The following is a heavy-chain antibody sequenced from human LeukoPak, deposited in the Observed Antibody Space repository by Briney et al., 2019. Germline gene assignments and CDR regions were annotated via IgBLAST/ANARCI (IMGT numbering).Heavy chain of an antibody. CDR2: IYYSGST. Sequence: PSETLSLTCTVSGGSISSSSYYWGWIRQPPGKGLEWIGSIYYSGSTYYNPSLKSRVTISVDTSKNQFSLKLSSVTAADTAVYYCARESRVYDSSGYYLNWGQGTLVTVSS. CDR1: GGSISSSSYY. D-gene: IGHD3-22*01. CDR3: ARESRVYDSSGYYLN. V-gene: IGHV4-39*07. J-gene: IGHJ4*02.